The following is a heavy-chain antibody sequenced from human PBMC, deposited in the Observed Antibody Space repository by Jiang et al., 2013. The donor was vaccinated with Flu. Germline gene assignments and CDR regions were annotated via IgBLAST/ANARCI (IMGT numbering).Heavy chain of an antibody. D-gene: IGHD3-10*01. Sequence: GSGLVKPSETLSLTCTVSGGSISSYYWSWIRQPPGKGLEWIGYIYYSGSTNYNPSLESRVTISVDTSKNQFSLKLSSVTAADTAVYYCARAVGDWYFDLWGRGTLVTVSS. CDR2: IYYSGST. V-gene: IGHV4-59*01. CDR1: GGSISSYY. J-gene: IGHJ2*01. CDR3: ARAVGDWYFDL.